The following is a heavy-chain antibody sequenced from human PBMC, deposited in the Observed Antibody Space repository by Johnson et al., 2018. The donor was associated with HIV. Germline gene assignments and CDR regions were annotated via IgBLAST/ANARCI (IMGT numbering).Heavy chain of an antibody. CDR1: GFSFSNYW. J-gene: IGHJ3*02. CDR3: ATGSVVVGAADGLLQLHDAFDI. Sequence: EVQLVESGGGLVQPGGSLRLSCAASGFSFSNYWMTWVRQAPGKGLEWVANIKQDGSEKYYVDSVKDRLTISRDNGKNSLYLQMNSLRAEDTAVYYCATGSVVVGAADGLLQLHDAFDIWGQGTMVTVSS. CDR2: IKQDGSEK. V-gene: IGHV3-7*05. D-gene: IGHD2-15*01.